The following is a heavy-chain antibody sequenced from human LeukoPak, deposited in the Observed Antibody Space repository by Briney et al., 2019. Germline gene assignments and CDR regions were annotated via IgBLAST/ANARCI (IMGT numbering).Heavy chain of an antibody. CDR3: ARDLDREVGATGSDY. J-gene: IGHJ4*02. CDR2: ISAYNGNT. D-gene: IGHD1-26*01. CDR1: GYTFTSYG. V-gene: IGHV1-18*01. Sequence: GASVTVSCKASGYTFTSYGISWVRQAPGQGLEWMGWISAYNGNTNYAQKLQGRVTMTTDTSTSTAYMELRSLRSDDTAVYYCARDLDREVGATGSDYWGQGTLVTVSS.